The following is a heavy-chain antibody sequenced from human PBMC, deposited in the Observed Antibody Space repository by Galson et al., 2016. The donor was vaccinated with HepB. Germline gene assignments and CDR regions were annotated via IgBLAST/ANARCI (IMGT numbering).Heavy chain of an antibody. CDR3: AREPVRLDDLLTGPPKNPDY. D-gene: IGHD3-9*01. J-gene: IGHJ4*02. V-gene: IGHV3-30*03. CDR2: ISYDGTKR. CDR1: GLSFRSYG. Sequence: SLRLSCAASGLSFRSYGMHWVRQAPGKGLEWVAVISYDGTKRSYGDSVRGRFTISRDNSKNTLYLEMNSPRAEDTAVYYCAREPVRLDDLLTGPPKNPDYWGQGTLVTVSS.